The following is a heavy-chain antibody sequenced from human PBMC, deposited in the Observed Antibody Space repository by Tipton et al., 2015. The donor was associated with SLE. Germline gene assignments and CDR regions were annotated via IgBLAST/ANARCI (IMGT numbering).Heavy chain of an antibody. D-gene: IGHD6-19*01. CDR1: GFTFDGYS. V-gene: IGHV3-43*01. J-gene: IGHJ4*02. Sequence: SLRLSCAASGFTFDGYSMHWVRQLPGKGLEWVSVIRADGSHPYYADSVKGRFTISRDNSKNTLYLQMNSLRAEDTAVYYCAKGSGWYCDYWGQGTPVTVSS. CDR3: AKGSGWYCDY. CDR2: IRADGSHP.